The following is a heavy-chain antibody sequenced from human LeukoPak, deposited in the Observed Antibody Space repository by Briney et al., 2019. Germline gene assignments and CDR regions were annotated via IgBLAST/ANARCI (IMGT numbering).Heavy chain of an antibody. CDR3: ASTPESGSYSPKYFQH. D-gene: IGHD2-15*01. J-gene: IGHJ1*01. V-gene: IGHV1-69*05. CDR2: IIPIFGTA. CDR1: GGTFSSYA. Sequence: GASVKVSCKASGGTFSSYAISWVRQAPGQGLEWMGGIIPIFGTANYAQKFQGRVTMTRDTSTSTVYMELSSLRSEDTAVYYCASTPESGSYSPKYFQHWGQGTLVTVSS.